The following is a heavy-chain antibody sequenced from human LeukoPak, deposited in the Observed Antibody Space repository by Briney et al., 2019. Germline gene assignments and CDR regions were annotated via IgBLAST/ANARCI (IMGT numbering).Heavy chain of an antibody. CDR2: IYHSGST. CDR3: ARDLTPPRYCSSTSCYDAFDI. J-gene: IGHJ3*02. V-gene: IGHV4-38-2*02. D-gene: IGHD2-2*01. CDR1: GYSISSGYY. Sequence: PSETLSLTCAVSGYSISSGYYWCWIRQPPGKGLEWIGSIYHSGSTYYNPSLKSRVTISVDTSKNQFSLKLSSVTAADTAVYYCARDLTPPRYCSSTSCYDAFDIWGQGTMVTVSS.